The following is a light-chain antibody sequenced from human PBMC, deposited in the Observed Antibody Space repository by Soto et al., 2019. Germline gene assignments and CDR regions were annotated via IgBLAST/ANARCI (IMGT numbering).Light chain of an antibody. CDR2: EVS. CDR3: SSYTSSSTRV. CDR1: SSDVGGYNY. V-gene: IGLV2-14*01. J-gene: IGLJ3*02. Sequence: QSALTQPASVSGSPGQSITISCTGTSSDVGGYNYVSWYQQHPGKAPKLMIYEVSNRPSGVSKRFSGSKSGNTASLTISGLQAEDEADYYCSSYTSSSTRVFGGETKLTVL.